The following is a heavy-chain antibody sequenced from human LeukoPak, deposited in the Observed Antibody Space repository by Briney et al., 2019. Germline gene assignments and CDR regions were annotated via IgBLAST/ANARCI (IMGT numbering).Heavy chain of an antibody. Sequence: GGSLRLSCAASGFTFSSYAMSWVRQAPGKGLEWVSAISGSGGSTYHTDSVKGRFTISRDNSKNTLYLQMNSLRAEDTAVYYCAKDLDYYGSGSYLDYWGQGTLVTVSS. J-gene: IGHJ4*02. CDR1: GFTFSSYA. V-gene: IGHV3-23*01. D-gene: IGHD3-10*01. CDR3: AKDLDYYGSGSYLDY. CDR2: ISGSGGST.